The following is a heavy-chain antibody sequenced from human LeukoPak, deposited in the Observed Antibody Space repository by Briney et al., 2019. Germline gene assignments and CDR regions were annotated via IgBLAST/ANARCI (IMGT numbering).Heavy chain of an antibody. D-gene: IGHD3-22*01. V-gene: IGHV3-23*01. CDR1: GFTFSSYA. Sequence: GGSLRLSCAASGFTFSSYAMSWVRQAPGKGLEWVSAISGSGGSTYYADSVKGRFTISRDNSKNTLYLQMNSLRAEDTAVYYCAKEFPRPYYYDSSGYLDYWGQGTLVTVSS. J-gene: IGHJ4*02. CDR2: ISGSGGST. CDR3: AKEFPRPYYYDSSGYLDY.